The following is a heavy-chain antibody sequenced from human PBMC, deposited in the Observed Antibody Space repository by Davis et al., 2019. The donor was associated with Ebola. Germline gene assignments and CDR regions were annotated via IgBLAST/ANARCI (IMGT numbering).Heavy chain of an antibody. CDR2: VSGSDGST. J-gene: IGHJ3*01. CDR1: GFSFSNSA. Sequence: GESLKISCAASGFSFSNSAMSWVRQGPGKGLEWVSLVSGSDGSTYYADSVKGRFTISRDNSRNTLYLQMTSLRVDDTAVYYCAKDTSNVWFDVWGQGTMVTVSS. CDR3: AKDTSNVWFDV. D-gene: IGHD6-19*01. V-gene: IGHV3-23*01.